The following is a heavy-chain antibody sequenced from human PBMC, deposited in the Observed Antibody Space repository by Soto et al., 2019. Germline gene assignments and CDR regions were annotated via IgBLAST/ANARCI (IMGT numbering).Heavy chain of an antibody. V-gene: IGHV3-48*03. J-gene: IGHJ5*02. CDR2: ISSSGSTI. Sequence: VGSLSLSCAASGLTFSIYEMNWVRQAPGKGLEWVSYISSSGSTIYYADSVKGRFTISRDNAKNSLYLQMNSLRAEDTAVYYCARDLTPTYYDFWSGYYPNWFDPWGQGALVTVSS. CDR3: ARDLTPTYYDFWSGYYPNWFDP. CDR1: GLTFSIYE. D-gene: IGHD3-3*01.